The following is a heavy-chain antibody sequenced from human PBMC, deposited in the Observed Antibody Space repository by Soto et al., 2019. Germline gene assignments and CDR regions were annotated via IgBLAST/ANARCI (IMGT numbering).Heavy chain of an antibody. CDR3: TTGRVATPNDY. Sequence: PGGSLRLSCAASGFTYSNAWMSWVRQAPGKGLEWVGRIKSKTDGGTTDYAAPVKGRFTISRDDSKNTLYLQMNSLTTEDTAVYYCTTGRVATPNDYWGQGALVTVSS. CDR2: IKSKTDGGTT. D-gene: IGHD5-12*01. CDR1: GFTYSNAW. V-gene: IGHV3-15*01. J-gene: IGHJ4*02.